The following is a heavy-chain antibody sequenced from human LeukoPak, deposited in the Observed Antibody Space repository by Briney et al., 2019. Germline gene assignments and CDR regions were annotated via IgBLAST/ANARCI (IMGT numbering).Heavy chain of an antibody. CDR1: GYTFSSYG. Sequence: GASVKVSFKASGYTFSSYGISWVRQAPGQGLEWMGWISAYSGDTNYAQKLQGRVTMTTDTSTSIAYLELRSLRSDDTAVYYCARDGYTLYWYFDLWGRGTLVTVSS. CDR2: ISAYSGDT. V-gene: IGHV1-18*01. D-gene: IGHD5-24*01. CDR3: ARDGYTLYWYFDL. J-gene: IGHJ2*01.